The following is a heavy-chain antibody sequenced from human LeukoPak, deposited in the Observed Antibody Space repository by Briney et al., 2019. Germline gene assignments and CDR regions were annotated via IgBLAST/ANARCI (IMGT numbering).Heavy chain of an antibody. CDR3: ARNDYDFWSGYTLGFDY. Sequence: SETLSLTRTVSGGSISSYYWSWIRQPAGKGLEWIGRIYTSGSTNYNPSLKSRVTISVDKSKNQFSLKLSSVTAADTAVYYCARNDYDFWSGYTLGFDYWGQGTLVTVSS. V-gene: IGHV4-4*07. D-gene: IGHD3-3*01. J-gene: IGHJ4*02. CDR2: IYTSGST. CDR1: GGSISSYY.